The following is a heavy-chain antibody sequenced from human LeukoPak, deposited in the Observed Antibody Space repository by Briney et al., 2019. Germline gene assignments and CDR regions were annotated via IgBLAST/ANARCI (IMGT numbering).Heavy chain of an antibody. J-gene: IGHJ4*02. Sequence: SETLSLTCAVYGGSFSGYYWSWIRQPPGKGLEWIGEINHSGSTNYNPSLKSRVTISVDTSKNQFSLKLSSVTAADTAVYYCARGPRRIQLWLDYWGQGTLVTVSS. CDR2: INHSGST. D-gene: IGHD5-18*01. CDR1: GGSFSGYY. V-gene: IGHV4-34*01. CDR3: ARGPRRIQLWLDY.